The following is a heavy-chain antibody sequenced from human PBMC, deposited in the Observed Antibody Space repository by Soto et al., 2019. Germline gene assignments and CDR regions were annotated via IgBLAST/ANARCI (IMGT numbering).Heavy chain of an antibody. CDR1: GGSISSTNW. V-gene: IGHV4-4*02. D-gene: IGHD2-15*01. Sequence: QVQLKQSGPRLARPSGTLSLTCVVSGGSISSTNWWTWVRQTPGKGLEWIGEVYHTGSTKYNPPLKNRVTISVDKSNNQFSLNLKSVPAADTAVYYCATLPPRIVVVVLPIPSWGQGTLVTVSS. CDR3: ATLPPRIVVVVLPIPS. CDR2: VYHTGST. J-gene: IGHJ4*02.